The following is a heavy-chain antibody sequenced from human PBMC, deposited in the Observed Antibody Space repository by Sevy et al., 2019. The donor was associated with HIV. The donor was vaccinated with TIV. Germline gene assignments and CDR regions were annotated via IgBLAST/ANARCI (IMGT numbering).Heavy chain of an antibody. CDR2: ISHDGDNK. Sequence: GGSLRLSCVAPGFKFNGHGIHWVRQAPGKGLQWVAGISHDGDNKIYGDSVKGRFSISGDQSKNTVYLQMGTLTPEYTAIYYCARDFEVNNWRVVGAFDMWGLGTLVTVSS. D-gene: IGHD3-3*01. CDR1: GFKFNGHG. V-gene: IGHV3-30*14. J-gene: IGHJ3*02. CDR3: ARDFEVNNWRVVGAFDM.